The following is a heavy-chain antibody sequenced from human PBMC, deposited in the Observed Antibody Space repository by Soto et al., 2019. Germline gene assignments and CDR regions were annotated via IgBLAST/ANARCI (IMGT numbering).Heavy chain of an antibody. CDR3: ARSVWFGELLSIPYSFYGMDV. J-gene: IGHJ6*02. CDR1: GESVSSNSAA. Sequence: PSQTLPLTCAIPGESVSSNSAAWNWIRQSPSRGLEWLGRTYYRSKWYNDYAVSVKSRITINPDTSKNQFSLQLNSVTPEDTAVYYCARSVWFGELLSIPYSFYGMDVWGQGTTVTVSS. CDR2: TYYRSKWYN. D-gene: IGHD3-10*01. V-gene: IGHV6-1*01.